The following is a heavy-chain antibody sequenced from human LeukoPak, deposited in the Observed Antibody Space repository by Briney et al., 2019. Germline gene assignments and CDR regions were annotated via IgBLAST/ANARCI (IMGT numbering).Heavy chain of an antibody. Sequence: ASVKVSCKASGYTFTDYYIHWVRQAPGQGLEWMGWINPNSGGANYAQKFQGRVTMTKDTSISTAYMELSRLRSDDTAVYFCARAIAVVDYWGQGTLVTVSS. CDR2: INPNSGGA. V-gene: IGHV1-2*02. D-gene: IGHD6-19*01. J-gene: IGHJ4*02. CDR3: ARAIAVVDY. CDR1: GYTFTDYY.